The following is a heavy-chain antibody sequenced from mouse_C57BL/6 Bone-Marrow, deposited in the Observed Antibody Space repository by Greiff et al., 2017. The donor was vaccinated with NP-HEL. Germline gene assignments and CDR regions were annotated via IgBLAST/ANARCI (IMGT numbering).Heavy chain of an antibody. D-gene: IGHD2-4*01. V-gene: IGHV1-81*01. CDR3: ARSFYYDSPWFAY. Sequence: VQLVESGAELARPGASVKLSCKASGYTFTSYGISWVKQRTGQGLEWIGEIYPRSGNTYYNEKFKGKATLTADKSSSTAYMELRSLTSEDSAVYFCARSFYYDSPWFAYWGQGTLVTVSA. J-gene: IGHJ3*01. CDR1: GYTFTSYG. CDR2: IYPRSGNT.